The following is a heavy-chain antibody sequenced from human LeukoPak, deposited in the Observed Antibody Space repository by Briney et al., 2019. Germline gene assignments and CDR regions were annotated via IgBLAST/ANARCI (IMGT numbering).Heavy chain of an antibody. V-gene: IGHV3-7*01. Sequence: GGSLRLSCAASGFTFSDYYMSWIRQAPGKGLEWVANIKGDESAKHQADSVKGRFTISRDNAQNSVYLHMRSLRGEDTAVYYCARDVGGSLDYWGQGTLVTVSS. D-gene: IGHD1-26*01. CDR3: ARDVGGSLDY. CDR2: IKGDESAK. J-gene: IGHJ4*02. CDR1: GFTFSDYY.